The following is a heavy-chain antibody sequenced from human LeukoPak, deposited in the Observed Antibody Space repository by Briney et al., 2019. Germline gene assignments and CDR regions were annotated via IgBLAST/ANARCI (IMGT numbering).Heavy chain of an antibody. V-gene: IGHV3-23*01. J-gene: IGHJ4*02. Sequence: PGGSLRLSCAASGFTFSSYAMSWVRQAPGKGLEWVSAISGSGGSTYYADSVKGRFTISRDNAKNSLYLQMNSLRAEDTAVYYCASYGITMGSLDYWGQGTLVTVSS. CDR3: ASYGITMGSLDY. CDR1: GFTFSSYA. D-gene: IGHD3-10*01. CDR2: ISGSGGST.